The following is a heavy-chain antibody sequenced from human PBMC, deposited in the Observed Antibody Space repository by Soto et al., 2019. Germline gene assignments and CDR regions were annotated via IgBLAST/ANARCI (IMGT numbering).Heavy chain of an antibody. CDR2: INWNGGST. V-gene: IGHV3-20*01. J-gene: IGHJ2*01. CDR3: ARDRFVCSSTSCNYWYFDL. D-gene: IGHD2-2*01. Sequence: EVQLVESGGGVVRPGGSLRLSCAASGFSFDDYCMSWVRQAPGKGLEWVSGINWNGGSTGYADSVKGRFTISRDNAKNSLYLQMNSLRAEDTALYHCARDRFVCSSTSCNYWYFDLWGRGALVTVSS. CDR1: GFSFDDYC.